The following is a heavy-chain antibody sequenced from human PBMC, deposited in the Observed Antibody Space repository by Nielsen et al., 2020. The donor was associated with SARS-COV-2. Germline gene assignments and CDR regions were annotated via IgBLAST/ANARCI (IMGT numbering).Heavy chain of an antibody. Sequence: LSLTCAASGFTFSSYWMSWVRQAPGKGLEWVANIKQDGSEKCYVDSVKGRFTISRDNAKNSLYLQMNSLRAEDTAVYYCARDSLVFGGMGVWGQGTTVTVSS. CDR1: GFTFSSYW. V-gene: IGHV3-7*01. D-gene: IGHD3-10*02. J-gene: IGHJ6*02. CDR2: IKQDGSEK. CDR3: ARDSLVFGGMGV.